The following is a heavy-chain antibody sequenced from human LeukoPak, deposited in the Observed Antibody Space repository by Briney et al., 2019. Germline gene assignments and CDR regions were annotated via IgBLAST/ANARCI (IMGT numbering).Heavy chain of an antibody. CDR1: GGSISSSSYY. J-gene: IGHJ3*02. CDR3: ARLSVLRFLEWSAEAFDI. D-gene: IGHD3-3*01. Sequence: PSETLSLTCTVSGGSISSSSYYWGWIRQPPGKGLEWIGSIYYSGSTYYNPSLKSRVTISVDTSKNQFSLKLSSVTAADTAVYYCARLSVLRFLEWSAEAFDIWGQGTMVTVSS. V-gene: IGHV4-39*01. CDR2: IYYSGST.